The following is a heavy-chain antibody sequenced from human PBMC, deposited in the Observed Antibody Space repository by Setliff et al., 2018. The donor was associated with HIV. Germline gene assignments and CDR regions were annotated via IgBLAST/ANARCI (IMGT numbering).Heavy chain of an antibody. CDR2: INTSGST. V-gene: IGHV4-4*07. Sequence: SETLSLTCTVSGGSVSNYYWTWIRQSAGKGLEWIGHINTSGSTKYNPSLKSRLTMSVDSSGNQFSLTLTSVTAADTAVYYCARDPNTGWYYDRKFDHWGQGALVTVSS. J-gene: IGHJ4*02. CDR1: GGSVSNYY. D-gene: IGHD3-22*01. CDR3: ARDPNTGWYYDRKFDH.